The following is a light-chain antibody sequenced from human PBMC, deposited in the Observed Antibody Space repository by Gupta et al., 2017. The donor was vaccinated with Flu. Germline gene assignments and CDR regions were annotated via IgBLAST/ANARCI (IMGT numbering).Light chain of an antibody. V-gene: IGLV1-40*01. CDR2: EST. CDR1: NSNHGAGHD. CDR3: QSYDSSLPGVV. J-gene: IGLJ2*01. Sequence: QSVLTQPPSLSGAPGQRVTLSCTRRNSNHGAGHDVHWYQQHSGIAPKLLISESTNRASRVSDRFSGAKSGSSASLAITGLQAEDEAVYFCQSYDSSLPGVVFGGGTKLTVL.